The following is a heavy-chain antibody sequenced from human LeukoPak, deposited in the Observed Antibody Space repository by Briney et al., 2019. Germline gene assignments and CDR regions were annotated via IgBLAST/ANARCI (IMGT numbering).Heavy chain of an antibody. V-gene: IGHV3-64D*09. CDR1: GFTFSSYA. J-gene: IGHJ4*02. CDR2: ISSNGGST. Sequence: GGSLRLSCSASGFTFSSYAMHWVRQAPGKGLEYDSAISSNGGSTYYADSVKGRFTISRDNSKNTLYLQMSSLRAEDTAVYYCVKDLTGTTGFGDYWGQGTPVTVSS. D-gene: IGHD1-20*01. CDR3: VKDLTGTTGFGDY.